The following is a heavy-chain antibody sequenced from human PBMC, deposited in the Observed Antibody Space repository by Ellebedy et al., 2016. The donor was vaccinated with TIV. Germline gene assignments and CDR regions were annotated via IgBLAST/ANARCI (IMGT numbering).Heavy chain of an antibody. J-gene: IGHJ5*02. CDR2: ISSNGVTT. CDR3: VKAWHSSSWYSNWFDP. CDR1: GFTFSSYA. V-gene: IGHV3-64D*09. Sequence: GESLKISCSVSGFTFSSYAMHWVRQAPGKGLQYVSAISSNGVTTDYADSVEGRFTISRDNYKNTLYLQMRSLRPEDTAVYYCVKAWHSSSWYSNWFDPWGQGTLVIVSS. D-gene: IGHD6-13*01.